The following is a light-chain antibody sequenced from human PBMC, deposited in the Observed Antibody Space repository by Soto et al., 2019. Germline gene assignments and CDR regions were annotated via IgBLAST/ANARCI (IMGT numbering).Light chain of an antibody. CDR2: EVS. V-gene: IGLV2-14*01. J-gene: IGLJ1*01. Sequence: QSALTQPASVSGAPGQSITISCTVTNSDVNYVSWHQQHPGKAPKLMIYEVSNRSSGVSNRFSGSKSGNTASLTISGLQAEDEADYYCSSSTSSSTFVFGTGTKVTVL. CDR1: NSDVNY. CDR3: SSSTSSSTFV.